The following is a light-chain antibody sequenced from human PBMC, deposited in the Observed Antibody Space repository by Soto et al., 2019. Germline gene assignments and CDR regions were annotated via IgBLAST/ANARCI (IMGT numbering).Light chain of an antibody. CDR2: GNS. Sequence: QSVLTQPPSVSGAPGQRVTISCTGSSSNIGAGYDVHWYQQLPGTAHKLLIYGNSNRPSGVPDRFSGSKSGTSASLAITGLQAEDEADYYCQSYDSSLSGLYVFGTGTKVTVL. CDR3: QSYDSSLSGLYV. V-gene: IGLV1-40*01. J-gene: IGLJ1*01. CDR1: SSNIGAGYD.